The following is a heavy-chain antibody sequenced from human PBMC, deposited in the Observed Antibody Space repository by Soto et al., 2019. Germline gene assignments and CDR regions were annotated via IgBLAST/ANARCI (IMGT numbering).Heavy chain of an antibody. Sequence: PSETLSLTCTVSSGSLSSGGYYWNWIRQHPVKGLEWIGDIYYTGSTYSTPSLKSRVTLSVDTSKNQFSLKLSSVTAADTAVYYCASPRHRSRYLPPYYYYGMDVWGQGTTVTVSS. J-gene: IGHJ6*02. D-gene: IGHD6-6*01. V-gene: IGHV4-31*03. CDR3: ASPRHRSRYLPPYYYYGMDV. CDR1: SGSLSSGGYY. CDR2: IYYTGST.